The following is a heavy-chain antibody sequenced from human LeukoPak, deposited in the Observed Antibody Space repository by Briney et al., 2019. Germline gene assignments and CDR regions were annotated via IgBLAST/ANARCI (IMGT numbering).Heavy chain of an antibody. V-gene: IGHV4-34*01. CDR2: INHSGST. CDR1: GGSFSGYY. Sequence: PSETLSLTCAVYGGSFSGYYWSWIRQPPGKGLEWIREINHSGSTNYNPSLKSRVTISVDTSKNQFSLKLSSVTAADTAVYYCARIDYGADCGMDVWGQGTTVTVSS. D-gene: IGHD4-17*01. CDR3: ARIDYGADCGMDV. J-gene: IGHJ6*02.